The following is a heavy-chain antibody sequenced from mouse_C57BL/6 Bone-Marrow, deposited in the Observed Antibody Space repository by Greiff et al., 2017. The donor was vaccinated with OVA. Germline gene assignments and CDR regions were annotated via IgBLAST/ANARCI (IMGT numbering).Heavy chain of an antibody. Sequence: VQLQQSGAELVRPGASVKLSCTASGFNIKDDYMHWVKQRPEQGLEWIGWIDPENGDTEYASKFQGKATITADTSSNTAYLQLSSLTSEDTAVYYCTQGYYSNFCFAYWGQGTLVTVSA. CDR2: IDPENGDT. CDR3: TQGYYSNFCFAY. CDR1: GFNIKDDY. D-gene: IGHD2-5*01. V-gene: IGHV14-4*01. J-gene: IGHJ3*01.